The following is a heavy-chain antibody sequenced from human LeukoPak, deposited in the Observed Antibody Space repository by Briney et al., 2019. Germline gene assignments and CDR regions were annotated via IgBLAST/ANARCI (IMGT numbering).Heavy chain of an antibody. CDR3: ARDPTSGYYDSSGYSYG. Sequence: PGRSLRLSCAASGFTLSSYAMHWVRQAPGKGLEWVAVISYDGSNKYYADSVKGRFTISRDNSKNTLYLQMNSLRAEDTAVYYCARDPTSGYYDSSGYSYGWGQGTLVTVSS. CDR2: ISYDGSNK. V-gene: IGHV3-30*04. D-gene: IGHD3-22*01. CDR1: GFTLSSYA. J-gene: IGHJ4*02.